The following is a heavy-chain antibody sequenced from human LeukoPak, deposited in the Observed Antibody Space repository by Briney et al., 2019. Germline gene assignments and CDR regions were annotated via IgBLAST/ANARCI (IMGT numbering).Heavy chain of an antibody. CDR1: GYSISSGYY. Sequence: PSETLSLTCSVSGYSISSGYYWSWIRQPAGKGLEWIGRIYTSGSTNYNPSLKSRVTMSVDTSKNQFSLKLSSVTAADTAVYYCARVKGYYMDVWGKGTTVTVSS. CDR3: ARVKGYYMDV. CDR2: IYTSGST. J-gene: IGHJ6*03. V-gene: IGHV4-4*07.